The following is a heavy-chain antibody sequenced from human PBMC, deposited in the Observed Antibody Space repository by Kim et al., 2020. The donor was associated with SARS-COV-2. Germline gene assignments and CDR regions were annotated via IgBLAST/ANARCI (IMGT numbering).Heavy chain of an antibody. Sequence: YNPSLKSRVVISVETSENQFSLRLSSMTAADTALYYCARYSDSSGTSPFDYWGQGTLVTVSS. V-gene: IGHV4-31*02. CDR3: ARYSDSSGTSPFDY. D-gene: IGHD3-22*01. J-gene: IGHJ4*02.